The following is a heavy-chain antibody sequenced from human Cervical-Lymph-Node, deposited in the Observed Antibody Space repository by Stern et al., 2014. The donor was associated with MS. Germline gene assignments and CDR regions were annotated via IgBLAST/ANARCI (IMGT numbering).Heavy chain of an antibody. Sequence: VQLVESGGGLMQPGGSLRLSRAASRFTVNNNYMTWVRQAPGKGLEWVSVIYSGGNTYYADSVKGRFTISRDNSENTLFLQMNSLRAEDTAVYYCATAPTIGVWGQGTTVTVSS. V-gene: IGHV3-53*01. CDR3: ATAPTIGV. D-gene: IGHD4/OR15-4a*01. CDR1: RFTVNNNY. CDR2: IYSGGNT. J-gene: IGHJ6*02.